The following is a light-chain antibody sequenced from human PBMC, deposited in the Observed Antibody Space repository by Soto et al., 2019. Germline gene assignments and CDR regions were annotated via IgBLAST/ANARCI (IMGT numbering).Light chain of an antibody. Sequence: QSALTQPASVSGSPGQSITISCTGTSSDVGGYNYVSWYQHHPGKAPKLMIYEVRHRPSGVSNRFSGSRSGNTASLTISGLQAEDEADYYCSSYSSSSTLGVFGGGTQLTVL. CDR1: SSDVGGYNY. V-gene: IGLV2-14*01. CDR3: SSYSSSSTLGV. J-gene: IGLJ2*01. CDR2: EVR.